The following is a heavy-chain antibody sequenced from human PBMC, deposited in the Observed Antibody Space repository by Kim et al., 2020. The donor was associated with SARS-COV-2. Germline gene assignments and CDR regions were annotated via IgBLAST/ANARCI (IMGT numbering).Heavy chain of an antibody. CDR1: GGYISISNHY. Sequence: SETLSLTCTVSGGYISISNHYWGWIRQPPGKGLEWIGTIYYSGNTYYNPSLKSRVTMSVNTSKNQLSLKLSSVTAADTAVYHCARMGNWGSDFDYWGQGTLVIVSS. CDR3: ARMGNWGSDFDY. D-gene: IGHD7-27*01. J-gene: IGHJ4*02. V-gene: IGHV4-39*01. CDR2: IYYSGNT.